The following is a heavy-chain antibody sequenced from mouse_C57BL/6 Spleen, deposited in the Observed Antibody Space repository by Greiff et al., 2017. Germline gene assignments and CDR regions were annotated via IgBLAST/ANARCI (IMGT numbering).Heavy chain of an antibody. J-gene: IGHJ4*01. CDR3: ARDDDYGNGRDY. Sequence: VQLQQSVAELVRPGASVKLSCTASGFNIKNPYMHWVKQRPEQGLEWVGRIDPANGNTTYAPKFQGKATITADTSSNTAYLQLSSLTSEDTASYYCARDDDYGNGRDYWGQGTSVTVSA. D-gene: IGHD2-4*01. CDR1: GFNIKNPY. V-gene: IGHV14-3*01. CDR2: IDPANGNT.